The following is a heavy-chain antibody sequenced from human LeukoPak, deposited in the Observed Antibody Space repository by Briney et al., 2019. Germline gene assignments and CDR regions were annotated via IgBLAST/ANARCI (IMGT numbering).Heavy chain of an antibody. V-gene: IGHV3-23*01. CDR3: AEDDNLGYHTDY. CDR1: GFTFSSYG. J-gene: IGHJ4*02. Sequence: QPGGSLRLSCAASGFTFSSYGMSWVRQAPGKGLEWVSAISGSGGSTYYADSVKGRFTISRDNSKNTLYLQMNSLRAEDTAVYYCAEDDNLGYHTDYWGQGTLVTVSS. D-gene: IGHD6-13*01. CDR2: ISGSGGST.